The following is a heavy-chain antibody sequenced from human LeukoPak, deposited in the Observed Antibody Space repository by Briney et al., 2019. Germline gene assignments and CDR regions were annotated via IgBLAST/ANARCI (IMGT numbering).Heavy chain of an antibody. Sequence: GASVKVSCKASGYTFTCYWIHWVRQAPGQGFEWMGWINPNNGGTNYAQKFQGRVTMTRDTSTSTVYLEVSRLMSDDTAVYYCTRGVLPARFDSWGQGTVVTVSS. CDR1: GYTFTCYW. V-gene: IGHV1-2*02. CDR2: INPNNGGT. CDR3: TRGVLPARFDS. D-gene: IGHD2-2*01. J-gene: IGHJ5*01.